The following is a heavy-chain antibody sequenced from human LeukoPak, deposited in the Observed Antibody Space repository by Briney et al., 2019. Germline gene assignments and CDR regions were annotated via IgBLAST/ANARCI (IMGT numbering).Heavy chain of an antibody. V-gene: IGHV4-59*04. J-gene: IGHJ3*02. CDR3: AVEYCSSTSCSSRAFDI. CDR2: IYHSGST. D-gene: IGHD2-2*01. CDR1: GGSISSYY. Sequence: SETLSLTCTVSGGSISSYYWSWIRQPPGKGLEWIGYIYHSGSTYYNPSLKSRVTISVDRSKNQFSLKLSSVTAADTAVYYCAVEYCSSTSCSSRAFDIRGQGTMVTVSS.